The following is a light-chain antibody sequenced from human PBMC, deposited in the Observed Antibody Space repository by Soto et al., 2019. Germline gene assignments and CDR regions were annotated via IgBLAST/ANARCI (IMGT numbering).Light chain of an antibody. CDR1: QGINNY. CDR3: LQSSRYPWT. CDR2: GAF. J-gene: IGKJ1*01. V-gene: IGKV1-17*03. Sequence: DSQMTQSPSSLSASVGDRVTITCRASQGINNYLAWFQQKPGKVPKRLIYGAFSLQSGVPSRFSGSGSGTEFTLTISSLQPEDFGTYYCLQSSRYPWTFGQGTKVDIK.